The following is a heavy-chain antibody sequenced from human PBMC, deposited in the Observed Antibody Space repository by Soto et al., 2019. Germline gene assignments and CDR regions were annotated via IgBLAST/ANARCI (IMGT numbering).Heavy chain of an antibody. CDR2: IYTSGNT. V-gene: IGHV4-4*07. CDR3: AGDKGYYYDGMDV. CDR1: GDSISSYY. J-gene: IGHJ6*02. Sequence: SETLSLTCTVSGDSISSYYWSWIRQPAGKGLEWIGRIYTSGNTQYNPSLWSRVTMSVDTSKNQLSLKLSSVTAADTAVYFCAGDKGYYYDGMDVWGQGTTVTVSS. D-gene: IGHD3-22*01.